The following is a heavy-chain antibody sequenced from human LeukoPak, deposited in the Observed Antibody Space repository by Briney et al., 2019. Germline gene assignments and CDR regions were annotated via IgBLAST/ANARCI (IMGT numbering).Heavy chain of an antibody. J-gene: IGHJ4*02. CDR1: GFTFSSYS. CDR3: ARDPYGSGGYYDY. CDR2: ISSSSSYI. V-gene: IGHV3-21*01. Sequence: PGGSLRLSCAASGFTFSSYSMNWVRQAPGKGLEWVSSISSSSSYIYYADSVKGRFTISRDNAKNSLYLQMNSLRAEDAAVYYCARDPYGSGGYYDYWGQGTLVTVSS. D-gene: IGHD3-10*01.